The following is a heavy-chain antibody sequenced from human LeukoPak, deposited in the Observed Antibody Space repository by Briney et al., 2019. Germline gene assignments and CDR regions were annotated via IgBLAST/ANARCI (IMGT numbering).Heavy chain of an antibody. V-gene: IGHV1-2*02. D-gene: IGHD6-13*01. CDR3: ARPVTGDGTAAAQFDY. CDR1: GYTFTDDY. J-gene: IGHJ4*02. Sequence: GASVKVSCTASGYTFTDDYIHWVRQAPGQGLEWMGWIYPNTGGTNYAQKFQGRVTMTRDTSISTAYMELSRLRSDDTAVYYCARPVTGDGTAAAQFDYWGQGTLVTVSS. CDR2: IYPNTGGT.